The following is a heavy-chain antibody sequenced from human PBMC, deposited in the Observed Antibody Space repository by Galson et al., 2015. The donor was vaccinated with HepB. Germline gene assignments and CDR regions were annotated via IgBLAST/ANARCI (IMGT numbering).Heavy chain of an antibody. CDR2: ISWSSASI. CDR3: AKGGVVRGLTGYGMDV. Sequence: SLRLSCAASGFTFDDYAMHWVRQAPGKGLEWVSGISWSSASIGYADSVKGRFTISRDNAKNSPYLQMNSLRPEDTALYYCAKGGVVRGLTGYGMDVWGQGTTVTVCS. CDR1: GFTFDDYA. D-gene: IGHD3-10*01. J-gene: IGHJ6*02. V-gene: IGHV3-9*01.